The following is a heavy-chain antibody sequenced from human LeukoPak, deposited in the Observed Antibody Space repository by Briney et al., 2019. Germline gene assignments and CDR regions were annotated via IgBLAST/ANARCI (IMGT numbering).Heavy chain of an antibody. Sequence: GGSLGLSCAASGFTFSNYAMSWVRQAPGEGLEWVAVIWYDGSNKYYADSVKGRFTISRDNSKNTLYLQMNSLRAEDTAVYYCAREAEQWLSTWDYWGQGTLVTVSS. V-gene: IGHV3-33*08. D-gene: IGHD6-19*01. CDR1: GFTFSNYA. J-gene: IGHJ4*02. CDR2: IWYDGSNK. CDR3: AREAEQWLSTWDY.